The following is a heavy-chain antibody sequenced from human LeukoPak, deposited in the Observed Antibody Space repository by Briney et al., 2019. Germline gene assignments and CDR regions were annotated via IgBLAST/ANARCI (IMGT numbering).Heavy chain of an antibody. J-gene: IGHJ4*02. CDR3: GRDGTSYYYDSSGYYYFDY. V-gene: IGHV1-2*02. CDR1: RNTFSGHY. D-gene: IGHD3-22*01. CDR2: INPNSGGT. Sequence: GASVKVSCKASRNTFSGHYIHWVRQAPGQGLEWMGWINPNSGGTNYAQKFQGRVTLTRETSISTAYMELSRLKSDDTAVYYCGRDGTSYYYDSSGYYYFDYWGQGTLVTVSS.